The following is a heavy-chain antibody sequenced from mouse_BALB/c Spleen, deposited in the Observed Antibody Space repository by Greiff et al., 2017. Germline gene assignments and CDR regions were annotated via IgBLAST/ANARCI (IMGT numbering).Heavy chain of an antibody. CDR2: IYYSGTI. Sequence: DVKLQESGPGLVKPSQTVSLTCTVTGISITTGNYRWSWIRQFPGNKLEWIGYIYYSGTITYNPSLTSRTTITRDTSKNQFFLEMNSLTAEDTATYYCARENYGSSYEFDYWGQGTTLTVSS. J-gene: IGHJ2*01. CDR3: ARENYGSSYEFDY. CDR1: GISITTGNYR. D-gene: IGHD1-1*01. V-gene: IGHV3-5*02.